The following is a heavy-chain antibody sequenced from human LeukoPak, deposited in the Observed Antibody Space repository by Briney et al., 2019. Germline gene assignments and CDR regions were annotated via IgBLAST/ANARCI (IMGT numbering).Heavy chain of an antibody. D-gene: IGHD2-2*01. Sequence: GASVKVSCKASGYTFTGYYMHWVRQAPGQGLEWMGWISSYNGNTNYVQRLQGRVTMTTDASTSTSYMELRSLISDDTAVYYCATPESAIAGKDAFHIWGQGTMVTVSS. CDR2: ISSYNGNT. CDR3: ATPESAIAGKDAFHI. J-gene: IGHJ3*02. CDR1: GYTFTGYY. V-gene: IGHV1-18*04.